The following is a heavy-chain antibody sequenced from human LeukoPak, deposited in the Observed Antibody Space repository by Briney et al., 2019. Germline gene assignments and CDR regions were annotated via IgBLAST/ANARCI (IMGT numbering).Heavy chain of an antibody. V-gene: IGHV1-8*01. CDR1: GYTFSSYD. Sequence: PGASLKVSCKASGYTFSSYDINWVRQATGRGLEWMGWMNPNSSNTGYAHKFQGRVTMTRNTSISTAYLQLSSLRSEDTAVYYCSRGIYLWSPDYYYMDVWGKGTTVTVSS. J-gene: IGHJ6*03. D-gene: IGHD3-3*01. CDR2: MNPNSSNT. CDR3: SRGIYLWSPDYYYMDV.